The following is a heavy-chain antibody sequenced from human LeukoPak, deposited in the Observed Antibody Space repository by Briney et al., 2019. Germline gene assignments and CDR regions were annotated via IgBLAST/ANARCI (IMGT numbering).Heavy chain of an antibody. CDR2: IWYDGSNK. CDR1: GFTFSSYG. CDR3: ASLALRYYYDSSGPN. Sequence: GGSLRLSCAASGFTFSSYGMHWVRQAPGKGLEWVAVIWYDGSNKYYADSVKGRFTISRDNSKNTLYLQMNSLRAEDTAVYYCASLALRYYYDSSGPNWGQGTLVTVSS. V-gene: IGHV3-33*01. J-gene: IGHJ4*02. D-gene: IGHD3-22*01.